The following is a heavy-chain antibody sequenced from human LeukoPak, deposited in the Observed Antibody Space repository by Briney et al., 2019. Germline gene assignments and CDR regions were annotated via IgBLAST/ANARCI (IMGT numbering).Heavy chain of an antibody. J-gene: IGHJ4*02. Sequence: LPGGSLRLSCAASGFTFSSYAMHWVRQAPGKGLEWVAVISYDGSNKYYADSVKGRFTISRDNSKNTLYLQMNSLRAEDTAVYYCARDPRKYCSSTSCYTFDYWGQGTLVTVSS. D-gene: IGHD2-2*02. CDR1: GFTFSSYA. CDR3: ARDPRKYCSSTSCYTFDY. CDR2: ISYDGSNK. V-gene: IGHV3-30-3*01.